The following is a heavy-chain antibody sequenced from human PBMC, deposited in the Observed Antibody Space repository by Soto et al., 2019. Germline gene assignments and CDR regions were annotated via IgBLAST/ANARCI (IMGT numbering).Heavy chain of an antibody. J-gene: IGHJ6*03. CDR1: RGSISSSSYY. CDR3: ARHGDILTGLVYYMDV. CDR2: IYYSGST. Sequence: SETLSLTCTVARGSISSSSYYWGWIRQPPGKGLEWSGSIYYSGSTYYNPSLKSRVTISVDTSKNQFSLKLSSVTAADTAVYYCARHGDILTGLVYYMDVWGKGTTVS. V-gene: IGHV4-39*01. D-gene: IGHD3-9*01.